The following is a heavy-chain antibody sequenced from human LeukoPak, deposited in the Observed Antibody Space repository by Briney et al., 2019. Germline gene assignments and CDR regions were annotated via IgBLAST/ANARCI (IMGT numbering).Heavy chain of an antibody. CDR1: GYTFTSYG. CDR2: ISAYNGNT. CDR3: GRDRKWELLRTYYYCGMAG. D-gene: IGHD1-26*01. J-gene: IGHJ6*01. V-gene: IGHV1-18*01. Sequence: ASVKVSCKASGYTFTSYGISSVRQAPGQGLEWMGWISAYNGNTNSAQKLKGRVTITTDTSRSTAYMELRSLRSDDTALYSCGRDRKWELLRTYYYCGMAGWREGSSVTV.